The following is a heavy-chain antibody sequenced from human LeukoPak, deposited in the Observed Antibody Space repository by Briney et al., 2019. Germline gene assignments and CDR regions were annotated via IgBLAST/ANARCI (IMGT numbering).Heavy chain of an antibody. CDR2: ISYDGSNK. D-gene: IGHD3-10*01. CDR1: GFTFSSYG. V-gene: IGHV3-30*03. Sequence: GGSLRLSCAASGFTFSSYGMHWVRQAPGKGLEWVAVISYDGSNKYYADSVKGRFTISRDNSKNTLYLQMNSLRAEDTAVYYCARDWWGLEWFGELRVDYWGQGTLVTVSS. J-gene: IGHJ4*02. CDR3: ARDWWGLEWFGELRVDY.